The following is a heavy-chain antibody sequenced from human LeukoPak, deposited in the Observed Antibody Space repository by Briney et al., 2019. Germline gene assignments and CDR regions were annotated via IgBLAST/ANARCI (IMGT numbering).Heavy chain of an antibody. D-gene: IGHD2-2*01. CDR2: IIPIFGTA. J-gene: IGHJ3*02. Sequence: ASVKVSCKASGGTFSSYAISWVRQAPGQGLEWMGGIIPIFGTANYAQKYQGRVTITADESTSTAYMELSSLRSEDTAVYYCASLCSTSCYHDAFDIWGQGTMVTVSS. CDR1: GGTFSSYA. V-gene: IGHV1-69*13. CDR3: ASLCSTSCYHDAFDI.